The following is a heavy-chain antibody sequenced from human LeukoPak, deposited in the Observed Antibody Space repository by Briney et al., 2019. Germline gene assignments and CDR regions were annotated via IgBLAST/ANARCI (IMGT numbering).Heavy chain of an antibody. D-gene: IGHD3-3*01. CDR2: IWYDGSKK. Sequence: PGGSLRLSCAASGFTFSSHGMHWVRRAPGKGLEWVAVIWYDGSKKLYAGSVKGRFTISRDDAQNTLYLQMNSLRVEDTAVYYCARERSGYYRDFWGQGTLVTVSS. CDR1: GFTFSSHG. J-gene: IGHJ4*02. V-gene: IGHV3-33*01. CDR3: ARERSGYYRDF.